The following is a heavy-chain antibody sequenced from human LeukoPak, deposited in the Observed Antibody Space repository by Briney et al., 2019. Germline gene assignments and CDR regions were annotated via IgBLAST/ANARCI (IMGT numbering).Heavy chain of an antibody. V-gene: IGHV4-30-2*01. J-gene: IGHJ3*02. Sequence: SQTLSLTCTVSGGSISSGGYYWSWIRQPPGKGLEWIGYIYHSGSTYYNPSLKSRVTISVDRSKNQFSLKLSSVTAADTAVYYCARDMKEGYSSSFNAFDIWGQGTMVTVSS. D-gene: IGHD6-6*01. CDR2: IYHSGST. CDR3: ARDMKEGYSSSFNAFDI. CDR1: GGSISSGGYY.